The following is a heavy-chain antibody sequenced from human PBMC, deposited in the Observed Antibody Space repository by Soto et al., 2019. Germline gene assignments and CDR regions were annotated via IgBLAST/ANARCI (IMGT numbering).Heavy chain of an antibody. Sequence: SETLSLTCTVSGGSISSYYWSWIRQPPGKGLEWIGYIYYSGSTNYNPSLKSRVTISVDTPKNQFSLKLSSVTAADTAVYYCARDRDYTPRGFDPWGQGTLVTVSS. CDR2: IYYSGST. V-gene: IGHV4-59*12. CDR1: GGSISSYY. CDR3: ARDRDYTPRGFDP. D-gene: IGHD4-4*01. J-gene: IGHJ5*02.